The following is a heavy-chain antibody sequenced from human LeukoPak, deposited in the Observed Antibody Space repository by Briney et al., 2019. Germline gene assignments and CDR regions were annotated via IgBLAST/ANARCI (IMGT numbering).Heavy chain of an antibody. CDR3: AQIAVAGLAYYDY. J-gene: IGHJ4*02. D-gene: IGHD6-19*01. CDR1: GGSFSAYY. Sequence: SETLSLTCAVYGGSFSAYYWNWIRQPPGKGLEWIGEINHSGGTNYNPSPKSRAIISVDTSKNQFSLKLSSVTAADTAVYYCAQIAVAGLAYYDYWGQGTLVTVSS. CDR2: INHSGGT. V-gene: IGHV4-34*01.